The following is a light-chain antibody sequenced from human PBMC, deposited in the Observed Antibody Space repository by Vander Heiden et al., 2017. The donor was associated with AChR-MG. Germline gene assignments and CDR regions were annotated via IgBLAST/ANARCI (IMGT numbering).Light chain of an antibody. Sequence: QSVLTQPPSASGTPGQRVTISCSGSSPNIGSNTVNWYQQLPGTAPKLLIYSNNQRPSGVPDRFSGSKSGTSASLAISGLQSEDEADYYCAAWDDSLNGWVFGGGTKLTGL. CDR3: AAWDDSLNGWV. J-gene: IGLJ3*02. V-gene: IGLV1-44*01. CDR2: SNN. CDR1: SPNIGSNT.